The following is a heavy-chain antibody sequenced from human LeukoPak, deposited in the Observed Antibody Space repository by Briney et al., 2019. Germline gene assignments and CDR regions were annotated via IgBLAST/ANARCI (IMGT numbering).Heavy chain of an antibody. V-gene: IGHV3-73*01. CDR2: IRSKANSYAT. D-gene: IGHD3-3*01. J-gene: IGHJ5*02. CDR1: GFTFSGSA. Sequence: PGGSLRLSCAASGFTFSGSAMPWVRQASGKGLEWVGRIRSKANSYATAYAASVKGRFTISRDDSKNTAYLQMNSLKTEDTAVYYCTSTRYDFWSGYNWFDPWGQGTLVTVSS. CDR3: TSTRYDFWSGYNWFDP.